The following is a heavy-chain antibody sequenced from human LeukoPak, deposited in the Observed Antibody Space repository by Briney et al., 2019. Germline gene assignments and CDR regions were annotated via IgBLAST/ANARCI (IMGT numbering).Heavy chain of an antibody. Sequence: GGSLRPSCAASGFTFSSYAMSWVRQAPGKGLEWVSSMIDSGHSSAYADSVKGRFIISRDNSNTMLYLQMNSLRADDTPVYYCAKDGVTTPYYFDYWGQGTLVTVSS. CDR3: AKDGVTTPYYFDY. V-gene: IGHV3-23*01. J-gene: IGHJ4*02. CDR2: MIDSGHSS. CDR1: GFTFSSYA. D-gene: IGHD4-17*01.